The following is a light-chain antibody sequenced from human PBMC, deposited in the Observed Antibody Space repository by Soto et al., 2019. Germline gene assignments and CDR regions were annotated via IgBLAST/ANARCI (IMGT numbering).Light chain of an antibody. V-gene: IGKV1-39*01. CDR3: QQSYSTLTWT. Sequence: DIQMTQSTSSLSASVGDRVTITCLASQSISSYLNWYQHKPGKAPKLLISAASSLQSGVPSRFSGSGSGTDFTLTISSLQPEDFATYFCQQSYSTLTWTFGQGTNVDI. CDR2: AAS. CDR1: QSISSY. J-gene: IGKJ1*01.